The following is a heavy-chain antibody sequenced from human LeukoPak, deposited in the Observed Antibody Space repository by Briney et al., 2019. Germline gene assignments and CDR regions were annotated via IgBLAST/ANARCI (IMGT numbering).Heavy chain of an antibody. J-gene: IGHJ4*02. CDR1: GFTFSDYS. V-gene: IGHV3-21*01. CDR3: ARLSVGGSYSGIYYFNY. Sequence: GGSLRLSCAASGFTFSDYSMNWVRQAPGRGLEWVSSISSISTYISYADSVKGRFTISRDNAKNSLYLQMNSLRAEDTAVYYCARLSVGGSYSGIYYFNYWGQGTLVTASS. CDR2: ISSISTYI. D-gene: IGHD1-26*01.